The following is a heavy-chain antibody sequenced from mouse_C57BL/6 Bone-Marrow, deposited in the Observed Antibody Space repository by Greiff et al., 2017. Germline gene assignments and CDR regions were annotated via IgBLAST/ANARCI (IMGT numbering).Heavy chain of an antibody. CDR2: IYPGSGST. V-gene: IGHV1-55*01. J-gene: IGHJ4*01. D-gene: IGHD2-1*01. CDR3: AREVTPYYYAMDY. CDR1: GYTFTSYW. Sequence: QVQLQQPGAELVKPGASVKMSCKASGYTFTSYWITWVKQRPGQGLEWIGDIYPGSGSTNYNEKFKSKATLTVDTSSSTAYMQLSSLTSEDSAVXYCAREVTPYYYAMDYWGQGTSVTVSS.